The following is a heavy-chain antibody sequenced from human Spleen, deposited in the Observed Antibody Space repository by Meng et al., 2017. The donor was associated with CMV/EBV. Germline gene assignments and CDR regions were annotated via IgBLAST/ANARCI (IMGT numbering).Heavy chain of an antibody. CDR2: MNPNSSDT. Sequence: ASVKVSCKASGYTFTTYDINWVRQATGQGLEWMGWMNPNSSDTGYAQKFQGRVTMTRNTSISTAYMDLSSLRSDDTAVYYCARGPIDSDSNWGQGTLVTVSS. V-gene: IGHV1-8*01. D-gene: IGHD2-15*01. CDR1: GYTFTTYD. CDR3: ARGPIDSDSN. J-gene: IGHJ4*02.